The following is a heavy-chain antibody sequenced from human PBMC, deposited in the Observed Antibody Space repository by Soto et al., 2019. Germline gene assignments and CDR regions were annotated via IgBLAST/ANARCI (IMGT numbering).Heavy chain of an antibody. CDR3: ATNTPTRYYYYGMDV. V-gene: IGHV5-51*01. D-gene: IGHD2-15*01. J-gene: IGHJ6*02. Sequence: GESLKISCKGSGDSFTSHWIGWVRQMPGKGLEWMGIVYLGDSDTRYSPSFQGQVTISADKSISTAYLQWSSLKASDTAMYYCATNTPTRYYYYGMDVWGQGTTGTV. CDR1: GDSFTSHW. CDR2: VYLGDSDT.